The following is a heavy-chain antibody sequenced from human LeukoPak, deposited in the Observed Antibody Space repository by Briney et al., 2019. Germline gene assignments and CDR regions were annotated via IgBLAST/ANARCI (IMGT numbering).Heavy chain of an antibody. CDR1: GFTFSEYE. V-gene: IGHV3-48*03. CDR2: ISYSGNTI. D-gene: IGHD3-16*01. CDR3: VRDSYGEYYYYTDV. Sequence: PGGSLRLSCAASGFTFSEYEMNWVRQAPGKGLEWVSYISYSGNTILYADSVKGRFTISRDNAKNTLYLQMNSLRADDTAVYFCVRDSYGEYYYYTDVWGKGTTVTVSS. J-gene: IGHJ6*03.